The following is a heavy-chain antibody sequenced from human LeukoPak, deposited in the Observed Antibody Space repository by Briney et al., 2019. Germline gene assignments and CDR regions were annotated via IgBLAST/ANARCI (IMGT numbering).Heavy chain of an antibody. CDR2: FKSGGST. V-gene: IGHV3-53*01. CDR3: ARHYYDTSGYYYSLLN. D-gene: IGHD3-22*01. J-gene: IGHJ4*02. CDR1: GLTVSSNY. Sequence: GGSLRLSCAASGLTVSSNYMSWVRQAPGKGLEWVSVFKSGGSTYYADSVKGRFTISRDNSKNTVYLQMNSLRAEDTAVYYCARHYYDTSGYYYSLLNWGQGTLVTVSS.